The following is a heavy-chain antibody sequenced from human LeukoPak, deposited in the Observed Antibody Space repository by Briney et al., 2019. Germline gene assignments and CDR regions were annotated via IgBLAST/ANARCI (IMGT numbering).Heavy chain of an antibody. Sequence: SETLSLTCAVYGGSFSGYYWSWIRQPPGKGLEWIGEINHSGSTNYNPSLKSRVTISVDKSKNQFSLKLSSVTAADTAVYYCARRRFVRGPDVVNPFDYWGQGTLVTVSS. J-gene: IGHJ4*02. CDR3: ARRRFVRGPDVVNPFDY. V-gene: IGHV4-34*01. CDR1: GGSFSGYY. CDR2: INHSGST. D-gene: IGHD2-8*01.